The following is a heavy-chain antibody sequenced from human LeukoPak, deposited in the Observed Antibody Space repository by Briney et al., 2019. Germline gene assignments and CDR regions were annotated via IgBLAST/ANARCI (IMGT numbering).Heavy chain of an antibody. D-gene: IGHD3-22*01. Sequence: GGSLTLSCAASGFTFSSYGMHWVRQAPGKGLEGVAVISYDGSNKYYADSVKGRFTISRDNSKNTLYLQMNSLRAEDTAVYYCAKLGDYYDSSGYYYPFDYWGQGTLVTVSS. CDR2: ISYDGSNK. CDR3: AKLGDYYDSSGYYYPFDY. V-gene: IGHV3-30*18. CDR1: GFTFSSYG. J-gene: IGHJ4*02.